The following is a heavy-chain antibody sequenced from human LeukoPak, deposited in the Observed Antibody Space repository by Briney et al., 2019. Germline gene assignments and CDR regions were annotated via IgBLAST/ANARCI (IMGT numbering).Heavy chain of an antibody. J-gene: IGHJ4*02. D-gene: IGHD3-22*01. V-gene: IGHV3-23*01. Sequence: GGSLRLSCAASGFTFNNYAMSWVRQAPGKGLEWVSVISGGGGSTYYSDSVKGRFTISRDNSNNTLYLQMKSLRGEDTAVYFCAKENWVYNWKYDSSGSGINYWGQGTLVTVFS. CDR2: ISGGGGST. CDR3: AKENWVYNWKYDSSGSGINY. CDR1: GFTFNNYA.